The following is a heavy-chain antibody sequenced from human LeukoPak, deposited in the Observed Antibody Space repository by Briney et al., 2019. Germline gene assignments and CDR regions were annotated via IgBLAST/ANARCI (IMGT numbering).Heavy chain of an antibody. CDR3: ARNLDSTSCAYRCGMDV. J-gene: IGHJ6*02. D-gene: IGHD2-2*01. CDR1: GFTFTTYN. Sequence: WGSLRLSCAASGFTFTTYNMNWVRQAPGKGLEWVSYISRSSSTIYYADSVKGRFTISRDNAKNSLYLQMNSLRDEDTAVYYCARNLDSTSCAYRCGMDVWGQGTTVAVSS. CDR2: ISRSSSTI. V-gene: IGHV3-48*02.